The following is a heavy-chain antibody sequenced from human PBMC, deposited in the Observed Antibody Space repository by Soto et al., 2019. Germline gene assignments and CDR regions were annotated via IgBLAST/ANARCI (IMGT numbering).Heavy chain of an antibody. D-gene: IGHD3-3*01. Sequence: SSETLSLTCTVSGGSISSSSYYWGWIRQPPGKGLEWIGSIYYSGSTYYNPSLKSRVTISVDTSKNQFSLKLSSVTAADTAVYYCARLPRRFLYYMDVWGKGTTVTVSS. CDR3: ARLPRRFLYYMDV. J-gene: IGHJ6*03. V-gene: IGHV4-39*01. CDR2: IYYSGST. CDR1: GGSISSSSYY.